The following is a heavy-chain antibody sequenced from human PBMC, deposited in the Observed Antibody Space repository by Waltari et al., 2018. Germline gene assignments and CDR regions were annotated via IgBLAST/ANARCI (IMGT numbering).Heavy chain of an antibody. CDR2: IRYDGSNK. CDR1: GFTFSSYG. V-gene: IGHV3-30*02. Sequence: QVQLVASGGGVVQPGGSLRLSCAASGFTFSSYGIPWVLQAPGKGLEWVAFIRYDGSNKYYADSVKGRFTISRDNSKNTLYLQMNSLRAEDTAVYYCAKLGYSSGWYKGAFDIWGQGTMVTVSS. CDR3: AKLGYSSGWYKGAFDI. J-gene: IGHJ3*02. D-gene: IGHD6-19*01.